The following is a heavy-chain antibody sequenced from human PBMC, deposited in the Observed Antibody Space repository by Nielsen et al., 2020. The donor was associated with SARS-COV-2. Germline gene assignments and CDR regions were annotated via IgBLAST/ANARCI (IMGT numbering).Heavy chain of an antibody. V-gene: IGHV3-7*05. J-gene: IGHJ4*02. CDR2: INQDGSGK. Sequence: GGSLRLSCGASGFTLSTYWMSWVRQAPGKGLEWVANINQDGSGKYYVDSVKGRFTISRDNAKNSLYLQMNSLRAEDTAVYYCARDPLYMWGQGTLVTVSS. CDR3: ARDPLYM. D-gene: IGHD2-2*02. CDR1: GFTLSTYW.